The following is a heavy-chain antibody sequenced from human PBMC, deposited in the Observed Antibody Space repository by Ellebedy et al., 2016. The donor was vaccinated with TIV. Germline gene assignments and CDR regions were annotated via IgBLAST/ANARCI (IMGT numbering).Heavy chain of an antibody. V-gene: IGHV1-2*02. J-gene: IGHJ4*02. CDR1: GYTFTGYY. D-gene: IGHD3-22*01. CDR2: INPNSGGT. Sequence: ASVKVSXXASGYTFTGYYMHWVRQAPGQGLEWMGWINPNSGGTNYAQKFQGRVTMTRDTSISTAYMELSRLRSDDTAVYYCARGHDYYDSSGYRAADYWGQGTLVTVSS. CDR3: ARGHDYYDSSGYRAADY.